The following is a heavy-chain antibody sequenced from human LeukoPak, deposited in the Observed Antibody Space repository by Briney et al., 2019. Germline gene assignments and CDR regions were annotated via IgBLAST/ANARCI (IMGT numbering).Heavy chain of an antibody. J-gene: IGHJ3*02. Sequence: GGSLRLSCAASGFTFSTYGMHWVRQAPGKGLEWVAFIRYDAINKYYADSVKGRFTISRDNSRNTLYLQMNSLRGEDTAVYYCAKGRWGLTINNFDIWGQGTMVTVSS. CDR2: IRYDAINK. CDR3: AKGRWGLTINNFDI. V-gene: IGHV3-30*02. CDR1: GFTFSTYG. D-gene: IGHD3-9*01.